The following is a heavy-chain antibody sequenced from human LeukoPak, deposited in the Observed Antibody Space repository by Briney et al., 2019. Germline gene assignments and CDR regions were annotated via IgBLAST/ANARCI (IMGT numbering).Heavy chain of an antibody. D-gene: IGHD3-10*01. Sequence: GGSLRLSCTASGFTFSSYWMTWVSQAPGKGLEWVAVISYDGSNKYYADSVKGRFTISRDNSKNTLYLQMNSLRAEDTAVYYCAKDNSGITIDWGQGTLVTVSS. V-gene: IGHV3-30*18. CDR1: GFTFSSYW. CDR3: AKDNSGITID. J-gene: IGHJ4*02. CDR2: ISYDGSNK.